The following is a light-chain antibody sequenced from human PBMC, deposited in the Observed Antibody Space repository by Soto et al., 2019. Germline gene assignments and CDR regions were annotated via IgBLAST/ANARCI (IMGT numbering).Light chain of an antibody. CDR3: AAWDDSLNGPVV. CDR2: SNN. Sequence: QSALTQPASVSGSPGQSITISCTGTSSDVGGYNYVSWYQQHPGKAPKLLIYSNNQRPSGVPDRFSGSKSGTSASLAISGLQSEDEADYYCAAWDDSLNGPVVFGGGTKVTVL. V-gene: IGLV1-44*01. J-gene: IGLJ2*01. CDR1: SSDVGGYNY.